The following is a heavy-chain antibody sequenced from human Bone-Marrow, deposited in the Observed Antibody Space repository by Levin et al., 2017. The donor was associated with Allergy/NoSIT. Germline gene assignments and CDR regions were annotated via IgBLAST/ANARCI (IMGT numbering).Heavy chain of an antibody. J-gene: IGHJ4*02. V-gene: IGHV4-61*02. CDR2: IYTTGNT. D-gene: IGHD4-17*01. Sequence: SQTLSLTCTVSGASIRSGVYYWSWVRQPAGKGLEWIGRIYTTGNTDYNPSFTSRVTMSVDTSKNQFSLRVTSLAATDTAVYYCASHDYGDYVVHWGQGTLVTVSS. CDR3: ASHDYGDYVVH. CDR1: GASIRSGVYY.